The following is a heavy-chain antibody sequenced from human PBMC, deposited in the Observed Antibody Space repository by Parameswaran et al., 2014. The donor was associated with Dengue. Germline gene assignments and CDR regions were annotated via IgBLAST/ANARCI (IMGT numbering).Heavy chain of an antibody. CDR2: IYHSGST. D-gene: IGHD4-17*01. CDR1: GGSISSGGYS. CDR3: ARVSNSLGYGDSGRPDYWYFDL. V-gene: IGHV4-30-2*01. J-gene: IGHJ2*01. Sequence: SETLSLTCAVSGGSISSGGYSWSWIRQPPGKGLEWIGYIYHSGSTYYNPSLKSRVTISVDRSKNQFSLKLSSVTAADTAVYYCARVSNSLGYGDSGRPDYWYFDLWGRGTLVTVSS.